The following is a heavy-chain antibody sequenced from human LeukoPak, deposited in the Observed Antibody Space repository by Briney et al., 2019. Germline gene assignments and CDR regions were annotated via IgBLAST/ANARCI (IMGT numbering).Heavy chain of an antibody. CDR2: IIPIFGTA. CDR1: GGTFSSYA. D-gene: IGHD5-24*01. Sequence: SVKVSCKASGGTFSSYAISWVRQAPGQGLEWMGGIIPIFGTANYAQKFQGRVTITTDESTSTAYVELSSLRSEDTAVYYCAREAVEMATGPLDYWGQGTLVTVSS. V-gene: IGHV1-69*05. CDR3: AREAVEMATGPLDY. J-gene: IGHJ4*02.